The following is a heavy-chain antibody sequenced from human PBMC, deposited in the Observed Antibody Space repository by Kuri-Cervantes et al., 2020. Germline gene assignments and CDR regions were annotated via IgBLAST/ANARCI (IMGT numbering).Heavy chain of an antibody. J-gene: IGHJ4*02. CDR2: IIPIIGTA. V-gene: IGHV1-69*06. CDR1: GGTFSSYA. D-gene: IGHD3-10*01. Sequence: SVKVSCKASGGTFSSYAISWVRQAPGQGLEWMGGIIPIIGTANYAQKFQGRVTITADKSTSTAYMELSSLRSEDSAVYYCARNHLWHPGRYFDYWGQGALVTVSS. CDR3: ARNHLWHPGRYFDY.